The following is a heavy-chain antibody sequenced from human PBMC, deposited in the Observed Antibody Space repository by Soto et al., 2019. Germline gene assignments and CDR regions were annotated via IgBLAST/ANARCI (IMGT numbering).Heavy chain of an antibody. D-gene: IGHD3-10*01. CDR1: GFTFSSYG. Sequence: GGSLRLSXAASGFTFSSYGMHWVRQAPGKGLEWVAVISYDGSNKYYADSVKGRFTISRDNSKNTLYLQMNSLRAEDTAVYYCAKFFGLWFGEPPGYWGQGTLVTVSS. CDR2: ISYDGSNK. J-gene: IGHJ4*02. CDR3: AKFFGLWFGEPPGY. V-gene: IGHV3-30*18.